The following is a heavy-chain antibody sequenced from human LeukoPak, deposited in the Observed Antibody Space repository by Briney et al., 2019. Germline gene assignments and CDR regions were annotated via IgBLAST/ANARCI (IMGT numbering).Heavy chain of an antibody. CDR1: GGSFSGYY. V-gene: IGHV4-59*10. CDR2: IYTSGST. Sequence: SETLSLTCAVYGGSFSGYYWSWIRQPAGKGLEWIGRIYTSGSTNYNPSLKSRVTISVDTSKNQFSLKLSSVTAADTAVYYCARGHYDILTGYPFDYWGQGTLVTVSS. D-gene: IGHD3-9*01. CDR3: ARGHYDILTGYPFDY. J-gene: IGHJ4*02.